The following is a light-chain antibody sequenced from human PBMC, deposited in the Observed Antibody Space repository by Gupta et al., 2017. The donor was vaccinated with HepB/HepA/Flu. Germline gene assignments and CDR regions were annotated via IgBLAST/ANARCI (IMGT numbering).Light chain of an antibody. Sequence: QSVLTQPPSASGTPVQRVTIACSGSNSNIGTNTVNWYQQLTGTASTVLSDRGTQRPSGVPDRFSGAKYGTSASLDSSGLQSEDEADYYCSAWDDSVHGRAYVFGTWTKVTVL. J-gene: IGLJ1*01. CDR3: SAWDDSVHGRAYV. V-gene: IGLV1-44*01. CDR1: NSNIGTNT. CDR2: RGT.